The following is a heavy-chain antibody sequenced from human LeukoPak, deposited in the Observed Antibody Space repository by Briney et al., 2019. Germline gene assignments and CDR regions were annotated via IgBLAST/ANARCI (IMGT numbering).Heavy chain of an antibody. CDR2: INHSGST. J-gene: IGHJ5*02. CDR3: ARRYSSSWYRGDWFDP. V-gene: IGHV4-39*07. Sequence: SETLSLTCTVSGGSISSSSYYWGWIRQPPGKGLEWIGEINHSGSTNYNPSLKSRVTISVDTSKNQFSLKLSSVTAADTAVYYCARRYSSSWYRGDWFDPWGQGTLVTVSS. D-gene: IGHD6-13*01. CDR1: GGSISSSSYY.